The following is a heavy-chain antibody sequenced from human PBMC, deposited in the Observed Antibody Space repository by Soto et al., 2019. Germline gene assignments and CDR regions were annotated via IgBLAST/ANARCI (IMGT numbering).Heavy chain of an antibody. Sequence: EVQLVESGGGLVQPGGSLRLSCAASGFTFSSYDMHWVRQATGKGLEWVSAIGTAGDTYYPGSVKGRFTISRENAKNSLYLQMNSLRAGDTAVYYCARGDLDDAFDIWGQGTMVTVSS. CDR1: GFTFSSYD. V-gene: IGHV3-13*01. CDR3: ARGDLDDAFDI. CDR2: IGTAGDT. J-gene: IGHJ3*02. D-gene: IGHD3-9*01.